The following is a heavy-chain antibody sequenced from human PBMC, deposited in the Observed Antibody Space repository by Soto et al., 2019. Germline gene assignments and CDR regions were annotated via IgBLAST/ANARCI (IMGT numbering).Heavy chain of an antibody. CDR2: IYSGGSA. Sequence: PGGSLRLSCAASGFTVSSNYMSWVRQAPGKGLEWVSVIYSGGSAYYADSVKGRFTISRDNSKNTLYLQMNSLRAEDTAVYYCARGNPYYYDSSPDAFDIWGQGTMVTVSS. CDR3: ARGNPYYYDSSPDAFDI. D-gene: IGHD3-22*01. CDR1: GFTVSSNY. J-gene: IGHJ3*02. V-gene: IGHV3-66*01.